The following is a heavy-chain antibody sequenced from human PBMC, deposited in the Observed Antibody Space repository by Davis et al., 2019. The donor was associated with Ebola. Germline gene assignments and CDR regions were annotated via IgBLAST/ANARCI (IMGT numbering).Heavy chain of an antibody. CDR2: TYYRSKWYN. CDR1: GDSVSSNSAA. Sequence: MPSETLSLTCAIFGDSVSSNSAAWNWIRQSPSRGLEWLGRTYYRSKWYNDYSLSVKGRITINPDTSKNQFSLQLNSVTPEDTAVYYCARPGALGTIYYHFDYWGQGTLVTVSP. J-gene: IGHJ4*02. V-gene: IGHV6-1*01. D-gene: IGHD5-12*01. CDR3: ARPGALGTIYYHFDY.